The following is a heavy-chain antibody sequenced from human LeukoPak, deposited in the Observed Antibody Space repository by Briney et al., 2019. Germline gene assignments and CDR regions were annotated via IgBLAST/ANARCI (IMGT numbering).Heavy chain of an antibody. D-gene: IGHD4-17*01. CDR1: GFTFSNSW. J-gene: IGHJ3*02. CDR3: TSPGTTVNTRNGFNI. CDR2: IDTDGSST. V-gene: IGHV3-74*01. Sequence: GGSLRLSCAASGFTFSNSWMHWVRQGPGKGLVWVSRIDTDGSSTNYADSVKGRFTISRDNAKITLYLQMNSLRAEDTALYYCTSPGTTVNTRNGFNIWGQGTMVTVSS.